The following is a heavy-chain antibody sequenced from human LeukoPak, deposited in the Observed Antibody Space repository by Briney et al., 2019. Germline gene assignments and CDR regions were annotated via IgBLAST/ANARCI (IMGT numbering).Heavy chain of an antibody. CDR1: GYTFTSYY. J-gene: IGHJ4*02. CDR3: ARVSSGYKGSDY. V-gene: IGHV1-46*01. Sequence: GASVKVSCKASGYTFTSYYMHWVRQAPGQGLEWMGIINPSGGSTTYAQKFQGRVTMTRDTSTSTVHMELSSLRSEDTAVYYCARVSSGYKGSDYWGQGTLVTVSS. CDR2: INPSGGST. D-gene: IGHD5-12*01.